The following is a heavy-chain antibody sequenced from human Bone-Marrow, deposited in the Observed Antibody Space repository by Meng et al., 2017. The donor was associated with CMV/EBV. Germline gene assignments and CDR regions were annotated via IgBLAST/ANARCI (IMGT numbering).Heavy chain of an antibody. CDR2: ISSSSSYI. Sequence: GGPWRLSCAASGFTFSSYSMNWVRQAPGKGLEWVSSISSSSSYIYYADSVKGRFTISRDNAKNSLYLQMNSLRAEDTAVYYCVRVPDYYEGYWGQGTLVTVSS. CDR3: VRVPDYYEGY. D-gene: IGHD3-22*01. CDR1: GFTFSSYS. V-gene: IGHV3-21*01. J-gene: IGHJ4*02.